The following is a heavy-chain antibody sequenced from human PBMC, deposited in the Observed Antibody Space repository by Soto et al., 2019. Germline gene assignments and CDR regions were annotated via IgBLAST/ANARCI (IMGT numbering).Heavy chain of an antibody. Sequence: SETLSLTCTVSGGSISSSSYYWGWIRQPPGKGLEWIGCIYYGGSTYYNPSLKSRVTISVDTSKNQFSLKLSSVTAADTAVYYCARKNDYYDYWGQGTRVTVSS. V-gene: IGHV4-39*07. CDR2: IYYGGST. J-gene: IGHJ4*02. CDR1: GGSISSSSYY. CDR3: ARKNDYYDY.